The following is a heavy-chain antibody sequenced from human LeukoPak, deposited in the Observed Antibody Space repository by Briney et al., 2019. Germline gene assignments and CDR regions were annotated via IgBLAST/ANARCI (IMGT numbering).Heavy chain of an antibody. CDR1: GFTFSSYE. CDR2: ISSSGTTI. D-gene: IGHD3-10*01. J-gene: IGHJ4*02. V-gene: IGHV3-48*03. CDR3: ARGYGSGSSHIDY. Sequence: GGSLRLSCAASGFTFSSYEMNWVRQAPGKGLEWVSYISSSGTTIYYAASVKGRFTISRDNAKNSLYLQMNSLRAEDTAVYYCARGYGSGSSHIDYWGQGTLVTVSS.